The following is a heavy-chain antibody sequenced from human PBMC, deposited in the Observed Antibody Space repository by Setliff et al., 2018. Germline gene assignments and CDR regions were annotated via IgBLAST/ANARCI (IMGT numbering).Heavy chain of an antibody. CDR2: ISSSSSTI. J-gene: IGHJ4*02. Sequence: GGSLRLSCAASGFTFSSYSMNWVRQAPGKGLEWVSYISSSSSTIYYADSVKGRFTISRDNAKNSLYLQMNSLRAEDTAVYFCARIPRNFYFDYWGQGTLVTVSS. CDR1: GFTFSSYS. CDR3: ARIPRNFYFDY. V-gene: IGHV3-48*04. D-gene: IGHD2-2*02.